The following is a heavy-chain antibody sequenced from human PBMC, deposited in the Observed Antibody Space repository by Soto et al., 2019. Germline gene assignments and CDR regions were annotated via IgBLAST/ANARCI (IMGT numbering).Heavy chain of an antibody. J-gene: IGHJ6*02. CDR2: MNPNSGNT. Sequence: QVQLVQSGAEVKKPGASVKVSCKASGYTFTSYDINWVRQATGQGLEWMGWMNPNSGNTGYAQKFQGRVTMTRNNSISTAYKELSSLRAEDTAVYYCARWPDGYYYYGMDVWGQGTTVTVSS. CDR1: GYTFTSYD. CDR3: ARWPDGYYYYGMDV. V-gene: IGHV1-8*01.